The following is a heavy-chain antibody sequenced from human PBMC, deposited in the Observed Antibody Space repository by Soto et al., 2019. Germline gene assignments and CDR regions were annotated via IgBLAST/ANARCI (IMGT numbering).Heavy chain of an antibody. V-gene: IGHV3-23*01. D-gene: IGHD3-10*01. Sequence: EVQLLESGGCLVQPGGSRRLSCAASGFTFSSYAMSWVRQAPGKGLEWVSAISGSGGNTYYADSVKGRFTISRDNSKNTLYLQMNSLRAEDTAVYYCAKMISGSSGSYPDWGQGTLVTVSS. CDR2: ISGSGGNT. CDR1: GFTFSSYA. CDR3: AKMISGSSGSYPD. J-gene: IGHJ4*02.